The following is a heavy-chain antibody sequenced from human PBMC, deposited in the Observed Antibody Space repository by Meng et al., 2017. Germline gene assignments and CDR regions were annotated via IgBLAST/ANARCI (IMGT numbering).Heavy chain of an antibody. CDR3: AGSEVPYYYYGMDV. J-gene: IGHJ6*02. D-gene: IGHD3-10*01. CDR1: GGSISSSNW. Sequence: QVQRQRPGPGRVKPSGTLSLTCPVSGGSISSSNWWSWVRQPPGKGLEWIGEIYHSGSTNYNPSLKSRVTISVDKSKNQFSLKLSSVTAADTAVYYCAGSEVPYYYYGMDVWGQGTTVTVSS. V-gene: IGHV4-4*02. CDR2: IYHSGST.